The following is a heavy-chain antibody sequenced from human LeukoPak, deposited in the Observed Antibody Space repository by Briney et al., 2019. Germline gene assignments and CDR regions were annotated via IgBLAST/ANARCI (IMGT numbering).Heavy chain of an antibody. J-gene: IGHJ3*01. CDR1: GFTFSSYE. CDR3: AGDNYESSGYYFN. CDR2: ISSSGSTM. D-gene: IGHD3-22*01. Sequence: VGSLRLSCTASGFTFSSYEMHWVRQAPGKGLEWVSYISSSGSTMYYADSVKGRFPISRDDDKNPLYLRINSLRAKDTAVYYCAGDNYESSGYYFNWGEGALVTVSS. V-gene: IGHV3-48*03.